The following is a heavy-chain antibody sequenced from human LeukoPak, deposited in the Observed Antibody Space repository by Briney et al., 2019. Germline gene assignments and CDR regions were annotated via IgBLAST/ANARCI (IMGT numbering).Heavy chain of an antibody. CDR3: AVLIVLACSGGSCYSGIDY. V-gene: IGHV1-69*06. J-gene: IGHJ4*02. CDR2: IIPIFGTA. D-gene: IGHD2-15*01. CDR1: GGTFSSYA. Sequence: ASVKVSCKASGGTFSSYAISWVRQAPGQGLEWMGGIIPIFGTANYAQKFQGRVTITADKSTSTAYMELSSLRSEDTAVYYCAVLIVLACSGGSCYSGIDYWGQGTLVTVSS.